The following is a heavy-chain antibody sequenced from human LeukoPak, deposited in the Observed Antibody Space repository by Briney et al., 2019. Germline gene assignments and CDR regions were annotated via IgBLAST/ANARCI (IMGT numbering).Heavy chain of an antibody. Sequence: GGSLRPSCAASGFTFSDYWMSWVRQAPGKGLEWVGNIKEDGSEEVYEDSVKGRFTISRDNAKNSLFLQMNTLRAEDTAVYYCARDPYSSTWSYGMDVWGQGATVTVSS. J-gene: IGHJ6*02. D-gene: IGHD6-6*01. CDR3: ARDPYSSTWSYGMDV. V-gene: IGHV3-7*05. CDR2: IKEDGSEE. CDR1: GFTFSDYW.